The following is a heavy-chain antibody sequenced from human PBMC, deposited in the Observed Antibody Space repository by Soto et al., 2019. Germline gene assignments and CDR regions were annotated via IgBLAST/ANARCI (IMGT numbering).Heavy chain of an antibody. J-gene: IGHJ6*02. CDR1: GFTFSSYA. CDR2: ISGSGGST. D-gene: IGHD6-13*01. CDR3: AKDRDSSSWTPYYYYGMDV. V-gene: IGHV3-23*01. Sequence: GGSLRLSCAASGFTFSSYAMSWVRQAPGKGLEWVSAISGSGGSTYYADSVKGRFTISRDNSKNTLYLQMNSLRAEDTAVYYCAKDRDSSSWTPYYYYGMDVWGQGTTVTVSS.